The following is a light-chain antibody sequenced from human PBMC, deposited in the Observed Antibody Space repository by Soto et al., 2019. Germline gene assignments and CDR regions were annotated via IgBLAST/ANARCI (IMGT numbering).Light chain of an antibody. V-gene: IGKV3-15*01. CDR3: QHYNNWPAWT. Sequence: EIVMTQSPATLSVSPGERATLSCRASQSVSNNLAWYQQKPGQPPRLLIYRASTRATGIQARFSGSGSGTEFTLTISSLQSEDFAVYYCQHYNNWPAWTFGQGTKVEIK. CDR1: QSVSNN. J-gene: IGKJ1*01. CDR2: RAS.